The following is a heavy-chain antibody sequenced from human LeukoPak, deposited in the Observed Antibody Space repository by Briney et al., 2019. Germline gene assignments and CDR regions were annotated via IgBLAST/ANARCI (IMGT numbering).Heavy chain of an antibody. CDR3: ARDVRTAVTTGY. D-gene: IGHD4-17*01. V-gene: IGHV1-18*01. CDR2: ISAYNGNT. Sequence: GASVKVSCKXSGYTFTSDGISWVRQAPGQGLEWMGRISAYNGNTNYAQKLQGRVTMTTDTSTSTAYMELRSLRSDDTAVYYCARDVRTAVTTGYWGQGTLVTVSS. J-gene: IGHJ4*02. CDR1: GYTFTSDG.